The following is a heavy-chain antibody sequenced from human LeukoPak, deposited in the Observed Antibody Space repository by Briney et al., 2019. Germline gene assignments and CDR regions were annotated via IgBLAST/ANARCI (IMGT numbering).Heavy chain of an antibody. CDR1: GFDVISHD. V-gene: IGHV3-13*04. CDR3: AKVPRLVAFDY. J-gene: IGHJ4*02. CDR2: IESPGDI. Sequence: PGGSLRLSCAASGFDVISHDIHWVRQPIGKGLEWVSSIESPGDIYYAGSVKGRFTISRESAENSVYLQMNNLRVGDTAIYYCAKVPRLVAFDYWGRGNLVPVSS. D-gene: IGHD3-10*01.